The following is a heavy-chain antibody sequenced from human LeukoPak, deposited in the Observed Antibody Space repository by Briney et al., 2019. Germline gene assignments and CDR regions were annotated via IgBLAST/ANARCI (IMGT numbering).Heavy chain of an antibody. J-gene: IGHJ6*02. Sequence: GGSLRLSCAASGFTFSSYAMSWVRQAPGKGLEWVSVISGSGGSTYYADSVKGRFTISRDNAKNTLYLQMNSLRAEDTAVYYCAGEAKFGETYGIDVWGQGTTVTVSS. CDR1: GFTFSSYA. CDR3: AGEAKFGETYGIDV. V-gene: IGHV3-23*01. D-gene: IGHD3-10*02. CDR2: ISGSGGST.